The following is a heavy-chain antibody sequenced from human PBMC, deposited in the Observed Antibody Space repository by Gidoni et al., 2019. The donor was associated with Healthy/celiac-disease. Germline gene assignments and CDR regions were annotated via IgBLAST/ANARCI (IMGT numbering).Heavy chain of an antibody. J-gene: IGHJ4*02. CDR3: AREGLAGYGSSRNIDEDYYFDY. Sequence: QVQLVQSGAEVKKPGASVKVSCKASGYTFTSYYMHWVRQAPGQGLEWMGIINPSGGSTSYAQKFQGRVTMTRDTSTSTVYMELSSLRSEDTAVYYCAREGLAGYGSSRNIDEDYYFDYWGQGTLVTVSS. CDR1: GYTFTSYY. CDR2: INPSGGST. D-gene: IGHD6-13*01. V-gene: IGHV1-46*01.